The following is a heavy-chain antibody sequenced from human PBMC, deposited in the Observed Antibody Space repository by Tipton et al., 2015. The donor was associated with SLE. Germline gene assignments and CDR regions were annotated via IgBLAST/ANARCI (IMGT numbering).Heavy chain of an antibody. D-gene: IGHD2-2*01. CDR1: GYTLTRYY. Sequence: QLVQSGAEVKKPGASVKVSCKASGYTLTRYYMHWVRQAPGQGLEWMGIINPSGGSTSYAQKFQGRVTMTRDPSTRPVDMEMSSLRSEDTAVYYCARAIVVVPGHYYMDVWGKGTTVTISS. J-gene: IGHJ6*03. CDR2: INPSGGST. V-gene: IGHV1-46*01. CDR3: ARAIVVVPGHYYMDV.